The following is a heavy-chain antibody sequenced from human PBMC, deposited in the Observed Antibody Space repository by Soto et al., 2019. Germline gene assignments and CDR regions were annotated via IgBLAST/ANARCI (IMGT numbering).Heavy chain of an antibody. CDR1: GYTLTGLS. D-gene: IGHD3-22*01. CDR3: ATSSFDSSVPESHDAFDI. Sequence: ASVKVSCKVSGYTLTGLSMHWVRQAPGKGLEWMGGFDPEDGETIYAQKFQGRVTMTEDTSTDTTYMELSSLRSEDTAVYYCATSSFDSSVPESHDAFDIWGQGTMVTVSS. J-gene: IGHJ3*02. V-gene: IGHV1-24*01. CDR2: FDPEDGET.